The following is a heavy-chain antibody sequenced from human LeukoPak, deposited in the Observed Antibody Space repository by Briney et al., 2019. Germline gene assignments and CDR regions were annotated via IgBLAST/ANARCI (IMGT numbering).Heavy chain of an antibody. Sequence: GGSLRLSCTVSGFSLSSYAMSWVRQAPGKGLEWVSAISGSGGSTYYADSVKGRFTISRDNSKNTLYLQMNSLRAEDTAVYYCAKGGGLWLRHNFDYWGQGTLVTVSS. D-gene: IGHD5-18*01. J-gene: IGHJ4*02. V-gene: IGHV3-23*01. CDR2: ISGSGGST. CDR1: GFSLSSYA. CDR3: AKGGGLWLRHNFDY.